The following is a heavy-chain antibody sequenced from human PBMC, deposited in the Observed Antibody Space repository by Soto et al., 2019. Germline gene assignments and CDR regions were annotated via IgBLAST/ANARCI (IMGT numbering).Heavy chain of an antibody. D-gene: IGHD6-13*01. CDR1: GFTFNSYG. V-gene: IGHV3-30*18. J-gene: IGHJ4*02. CDR3: AKDHCIISNCIAGFDS. CDR2: ISHDGSKT. Sequence: PGGSLRLSCAASGFTFNSYGIHWVRQAPGKGLEWVAVISHDGSKTNYADSVKGRFTISRDNSKNTLYLQMDSLRAEDTAIYYCAKDHCIISNCIAGFDSWGQGTLVTVSS.